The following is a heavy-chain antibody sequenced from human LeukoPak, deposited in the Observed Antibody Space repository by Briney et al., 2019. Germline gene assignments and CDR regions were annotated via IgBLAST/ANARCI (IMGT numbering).Heavy chain of an antibody. V-gene: IGHV5-51*01. J-gene: IGHJ4*02. Sequence: GASLQISCKGSGYSFTSYWIGWVRQLPGKGLEWMGIIYPGDSDTRYSPSFQGQVTISADKSISTAYLQWSSLKASDTAMYYCARHGYSYGSSVDYWGQGTLVTVSS. CDR1: GYSFTSYW. CDR2: IYPGDSDT. CDR3: ARHGYSYGSSVDY. D-gene: IGHD5-18*01.